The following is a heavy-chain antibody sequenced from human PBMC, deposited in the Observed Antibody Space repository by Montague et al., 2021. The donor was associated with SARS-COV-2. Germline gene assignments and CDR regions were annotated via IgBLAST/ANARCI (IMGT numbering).Heavy chain of an antibody. CDR1: GGSISNGVYY. CDR2: IYYTGTT. J-gene: IGHJ1*01. V-gene: IGHV4-39*01. CDR3: ARHPQH. Sequence: SETLSLTCTVSGGSISNGVYYWGWVRQHPGKGLEWIGSIYYTGTTHYNPSLKSRFTISVDTSENQFSLNLRSTTAADTAVYYCARHPQHWGQGTLVTVSS.